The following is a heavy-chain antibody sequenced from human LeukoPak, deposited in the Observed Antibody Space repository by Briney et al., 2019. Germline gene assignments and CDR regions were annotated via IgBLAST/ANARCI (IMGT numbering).Heavy chain of an antibody. CDR1: GFTFSSYS. D-gene: IGHD6-19*01. J-gene: IGHJ4*02. CDR2: ISSSSSYI. CDR3: ARGVYPSGWYGDY. Sequence: GGSLRLSCAASGFTFSSYSMNWVRQAPGKGLEWVSFISSSSSYIYYADSVKGRFTISRDNAKNSLYLQMNSLRAEDTAVYYCARGVYPSGWYGDYWGQGTLVTVSS. V-gene: IGHV3-21*01.